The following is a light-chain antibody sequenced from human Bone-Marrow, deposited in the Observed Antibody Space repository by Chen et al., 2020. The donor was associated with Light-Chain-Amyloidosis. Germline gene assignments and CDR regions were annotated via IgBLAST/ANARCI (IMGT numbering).Light chain of an antibody. CDR1: NIGSTS. V-gene: IGLV3-21*02. CDR2: DDS. CDR3: QVWDRSSDRPV. J-gene: IGLJ3*02. Sequence: SYVPTHPSSVSVAPGQTATIACGGNNIGSTSVHWYQQTPGQAPLLVVYDDSDRPSGIPERLSGSNSGNTATLTISRVEAGDEADYYCQVWDRSSDRPVFGGGTKLTVL.